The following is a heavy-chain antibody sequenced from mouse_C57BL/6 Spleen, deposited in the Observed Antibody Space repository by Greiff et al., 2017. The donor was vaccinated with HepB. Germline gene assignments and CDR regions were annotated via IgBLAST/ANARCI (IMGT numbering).Heavy chain of an antibody. J-gene: IGHJ3*01. CDR2: ISSGGSYT. CDR1: GFTFSSYG. D-gene: IGHD2-5*01. CDR3: ARPGYSNYGGFAY. V-gene: IGHV5-6*01. Sequence: EVQLQESGGDLVKPGGSLKLSCAASGFTFSSYGMSWVRQTPDKRLEWVATISSGGSYTYYPDSVKGRFTISRDNAKNTLYLQMSSLKSEDTAMYYCARPGYSNYGGFAYWGQGTLVTVSA.